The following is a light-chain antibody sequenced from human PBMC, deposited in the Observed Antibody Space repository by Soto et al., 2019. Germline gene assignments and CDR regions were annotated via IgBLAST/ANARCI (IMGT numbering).Light chain of an antibody. CDR1: QSVSSN. CDR2: GAS. Sequence: EIVMTQSPATLSVSPGERATLSCRASQSVSSNLAWYQQKPGQAPRLLIYGASTRATGIPARFSGSGSGTACTLTISTLQSEDFEVYYCQQYNNWPPLTFGGGTKVEIK. CDR3: QQYNNWPPLT. V-gene: IGKV3-15*01. J-gene: IGKJ4*01.